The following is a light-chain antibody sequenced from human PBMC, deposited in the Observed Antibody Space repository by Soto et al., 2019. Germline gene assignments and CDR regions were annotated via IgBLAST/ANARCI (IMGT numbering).Light chain of an antibody. Sequence: EIVLTQSPGTLSLSPGERAPLSCRASQSVSSSFLAWYQQKVGQAPRLLIYGASSRATGIPDRFSGSGSGTDFTLTISRLEPEDFAVYYCQQYGSSPRTFGQGTRLEI. J-gene: IGKJ5*01. CDR2: GAS. CDR3: QQYGSSPRT. CDR1: QSVSSSF. V-gene: IGKV3-20*01.